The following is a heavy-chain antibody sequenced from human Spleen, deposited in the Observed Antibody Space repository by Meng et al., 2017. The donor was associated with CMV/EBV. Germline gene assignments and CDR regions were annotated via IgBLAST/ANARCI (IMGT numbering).Heavy chain of an antibody. J-gene: IGHJ6*02. CDR1: GFTFNTYA. V-gene: IGHV3-23*03. D-gene: IGHD4-23*01. CDR2: IYTGGYTT. CDR3: ASLGGRASPPNGFYYYGMDV. Sequence: GESLKISCAASGFTFNTYAMSWVRQAPGKGLEWISLIYTGGYTTYYADSVKGRFTISRDNSKKTLYLQMTSLRVEDTAEYYCASLGGRASPPNGFYYYGMDVWGRGTTVTVSS.